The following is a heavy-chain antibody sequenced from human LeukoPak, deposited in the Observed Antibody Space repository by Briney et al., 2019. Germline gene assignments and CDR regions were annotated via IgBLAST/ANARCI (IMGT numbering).Heavy chain of an antibody. CDR1: GFTFSTYA. CDR3: AKDTPGGYYYDSSGYYFGDY. Sequence: PGGSLRLSCAASGFTFSTYAMSWVRQAPGKGLEWVSGISGGGGSTYYADSVKSRFTISRDNSKNTLYLQMNSLRAEDTAVYYCAKDTPGGYYYDSSGYYFGDYWGQGTLVTVSS. J-gene: IGHJ4*02. D-gene: IGHD3-22*01. CDR2: ISGGGGST. V-gene: IGHV3-23*01.